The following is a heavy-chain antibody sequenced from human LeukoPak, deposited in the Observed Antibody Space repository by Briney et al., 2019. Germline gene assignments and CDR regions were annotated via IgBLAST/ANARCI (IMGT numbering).Heavy chain of an antibody. Sequence: KSSETLSLTCTVSGGSISSTRYYWGWIRQPPGKGLEWIGSIYYSGSTYYNPSLKSRVTISVDTSKNQFSLKLSSVTAADTAVYYCARYDVWGTYRAFDYWGQGTLVTVSS. CDR2: IYYSGST. CDR1: GGSISSTRYY. CDR3: ARYDVWGTYRAFDY. J-gene: IGHJ4*02. V-gene: IGHV4-39*01. D-gene: IGHD3-16*02.